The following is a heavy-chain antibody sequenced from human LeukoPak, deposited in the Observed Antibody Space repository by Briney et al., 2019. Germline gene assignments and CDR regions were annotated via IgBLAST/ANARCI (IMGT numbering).Heavy chain of an antibody. CDR1: RFTVSSNY. CDR3: ARSSHYDILTGYSEEDAFDI. CDR2: IYSGGST. V-gene: IGHV3-53*01. Sequence: PGGSLRLSCAASRFTVSSNYMSWVRQAPGKGLEWVSVIYSGGSTDYADSVKGRFTISRDTSKNTLYLQMNSLRVEDTAVYYCARSSHYDILTGYSEEDAFDIWGQGTMVTVSS. J-gene: IGHJ3*02. D-gene: IGHD3-9*01.